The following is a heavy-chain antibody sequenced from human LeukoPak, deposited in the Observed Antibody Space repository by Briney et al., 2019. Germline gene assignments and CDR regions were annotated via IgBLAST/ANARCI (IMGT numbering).Heavy chain of an antibody. V-gene: IGHV3-7*01. CDR3: ARVTHDAFDI. J-gene: IGHJ3*02. CDR1: GFTFSSHG. CDR2: IKQDGSEK. D-gene: IGHD4-23*01. Sequence: GGSLRLSCAASGFTFSSHGMSWVRQAPGKGLEWVANIKQDGSEKYYVDSVKGRFTISRDNAKNSLYLQMNSLRAEDTAVYYCARVTHDAFDIWGQGTMVTVSS.